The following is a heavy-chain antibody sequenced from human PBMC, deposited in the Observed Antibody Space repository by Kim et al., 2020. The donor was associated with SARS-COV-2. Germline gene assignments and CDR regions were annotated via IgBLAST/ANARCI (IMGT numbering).Heavy chain of an antibody. Sequence: GGSLRLSCAASGFTFTSYGMHWVRQAPGKGLEWVAMIYYDGKNKVYADSVKGRFTISRDKSNNTVYLQMDSLRAEDTAIYYCARGVEQWLTTMGFDYWG. CDR1: GFTFTSYG. D-gene: IGHD6-19*01. J-gene: IGHJ4*01. CDR3: ARGVEQWLTTMGFDY. CDR2: IYYDGKNK. V-gene: IGHV3-33*01.